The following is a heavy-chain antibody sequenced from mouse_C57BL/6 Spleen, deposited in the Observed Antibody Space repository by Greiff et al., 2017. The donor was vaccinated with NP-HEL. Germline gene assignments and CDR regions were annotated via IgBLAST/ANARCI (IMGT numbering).Heavy chain of an antibody. J-gene: IGHJ2*01. D-gene: IGHD1-1*01. CDR3: TATVVAGTYYFDY. Sequence: EVKVEESGGGLVQPGGSMKLSCVASGFTFSNYWMNWVRQSPEKGLEWVAQIRLKSDNYATHYAESVKGRFTISRDDSKSSVYLQMNNLRAEDTGIYYCTATVVAGTYYFDYWGQGTTLTVSS. CDR1: GFTFSNYW. CDR2: IRLKSDNYAT. V-gene: IGHV6-3*01.